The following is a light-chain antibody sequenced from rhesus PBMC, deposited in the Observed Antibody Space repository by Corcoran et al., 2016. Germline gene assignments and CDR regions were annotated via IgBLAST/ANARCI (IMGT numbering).Light chain of an antibody. CDR1: QSIASW. J-gene: IGKJ1*01. Sequence: DIQMTQSPSSLSASVGDTVTITCRASQSIASWLDWYQQKPGKAPKLLIYKASSLQSGVPLRFSGSGSGTDFTLTINSLQPDDFATDYCQHYYSIPPTFGQGTKVEIK. V-gene: IGKV1-22*01. CDR2: KAS. CDR3: QHYYSIPPT.